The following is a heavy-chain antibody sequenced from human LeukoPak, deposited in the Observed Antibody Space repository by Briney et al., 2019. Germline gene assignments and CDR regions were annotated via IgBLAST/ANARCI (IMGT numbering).Heavy chain of an antibody. V-gene: IGHV4-59*01. CDR2: IYYSGST. D-gene: IGHD3-10*01. J-gene: IGHJ6*02. CDR1: GGSISSYY. CDR3: ARDYPYYAYYYGMDV. Sequence: SETLSLTCTVSGGSISSYYWSWIRRPPGKGLEWIGYIYYSGSTNYNPSLKSRVTISVDTSKNQFSLKLSSVTAADTAVYYCARDYPYYAYYYGMDVWGQGTTVTVSS.